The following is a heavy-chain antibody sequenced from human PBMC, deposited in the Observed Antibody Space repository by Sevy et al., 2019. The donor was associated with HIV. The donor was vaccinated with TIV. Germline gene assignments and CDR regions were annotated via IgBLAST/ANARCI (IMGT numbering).Heavy chain of an antibody. V-gene: IGHV3-74*01. J-gene: IGHJ4*02. CDR3: AGRGGGVVDY. D-gene: IGHD3-16*01. CDR2: ISSDGSSP. CDR1: GFTFSSYW. Sequence: GGSLRLSCATSGFTFSSYWMHWVRQAPGKGLVWVSRISSDGSSPTYADSVKGRFTISRDNAKNTLYLQINSLRAEDTAEYYCAGRGGGVVDYWGQGTLVTVSS.